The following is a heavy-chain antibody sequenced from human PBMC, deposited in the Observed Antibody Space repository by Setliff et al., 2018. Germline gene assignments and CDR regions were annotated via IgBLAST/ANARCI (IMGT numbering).Heavy chain of an antibody. D-gene: IGHD2-15*01. J-gene: IGHJ5*02. Sequence: ASVKVSCKTSGYTFRSYGVSWVRQAPGQALEWMGWISAYSGDTIYAQNYQGRVTMAKDTSTSTAYMELRSLRSDDTAVYYCAKDRVEVVVAAPQARFDPWGQGTLVTVSS. CDR2: ISAYSGDT. CDR3: AKDRVEVVVAAPQARFDP. CDR1: GYTFRSYG. V-gene: IGHV1-18*01.